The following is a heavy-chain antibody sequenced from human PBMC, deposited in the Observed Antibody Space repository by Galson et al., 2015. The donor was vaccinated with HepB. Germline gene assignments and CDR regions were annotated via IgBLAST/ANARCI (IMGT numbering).Heavy chain of an antibody. J-gene: IGHJ6*02. CDR1: GVAFRSYS. CDR2: ITSSNGSL. V-gene: IGHV3-48*04. CDR3: ARDARIAAAGMYHYYGMDV. Sequence: SLRLSCAASGVAFRSYSMNWVRQAPGKGLDWVSYITSSNGSLYYADSVKGRFTITRDNAKNSLYLQINSLRGEDTAVYYCARDARIAAAGMYHYYGMDVWGQGTTVTVFS. D-gene: IGHD6-13*01.